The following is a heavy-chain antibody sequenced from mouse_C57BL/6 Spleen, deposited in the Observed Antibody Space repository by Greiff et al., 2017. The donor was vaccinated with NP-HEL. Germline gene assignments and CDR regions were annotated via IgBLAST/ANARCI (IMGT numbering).Heavy chain of an antibody. D-gene: IGHD2-12*01. J-gene: IGHJ2*01. CDR3: ARGGKLTRDDEYYFDY. CDR2: INPNNGGT. V-gene: IGHV1-18*01. CDR1: GYTFTDYN. Sequence: EVQLQQSGPELVKPGASVKIPCKASGYTFTDYNMDWVKQSHGKSLEWIGDINPNNGGTIYNQKLKGKATLTVDKSSSTAYMELRSLTSEDTAVYYYARGGKLTRDDEYYFDYWGQGTTRTVSS.